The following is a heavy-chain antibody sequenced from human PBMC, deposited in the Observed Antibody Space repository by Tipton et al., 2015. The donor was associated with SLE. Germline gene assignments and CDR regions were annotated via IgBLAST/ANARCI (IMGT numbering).Heavy chain of an antibody. CDR3: ARGRGELPFDY. V-gene: IGHV4-39*07. Sequence: TLSLTCAVSGGSISSRTYYWGWFRQPPGKGLEWIGEINHSGSTNYNPSLKSRVTISVDTSKNQFSLKLSSVTAADTAVYYCARGRGELPFDYWGQGTLVTVSS. J-gene: IGHJ4*02. CDR2: INHSGST. CDR1: GGSISSRTYY. D-gene: IGHD1-26*01.